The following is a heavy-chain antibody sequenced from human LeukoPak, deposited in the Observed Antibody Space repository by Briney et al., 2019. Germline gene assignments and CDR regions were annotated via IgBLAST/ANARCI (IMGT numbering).Heavy chain of an antibody. Sequence: GGSLRLSCAASGFIFRSYNMYWVRQAPGKGLEWVASISYDGSEKYYADSTKGRFTISRDKSNNTLYVDLSSLRGEDTAVYYCARDREAVSSTSRYGMDVWGKGTTVIVSS. CDR1: GFIFRSYN. CDR3: ARDREAVSSTSRYGMDV. J-gene: IGHJ6*04. CDR2: ISYDGSEK. V-gene: IGHV3-30*04. D-gene: IGHD2-2*01.